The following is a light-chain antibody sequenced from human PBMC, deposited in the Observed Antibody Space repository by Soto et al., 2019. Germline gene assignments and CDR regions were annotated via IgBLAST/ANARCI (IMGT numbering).Light chain of an antibody. V-gene: IGLV2-14*01. CDR1: SSDVGGYNY. J-gene: IGLJ1*01. Sequence: QSALTQPASVSGSPGQSITISCTGTSSDVGGYNYVSWYQQHPGKAPKFMIYDVSNRPSGVSNRFSGSKSGNTASLTISGXXXXXXAXXYCSSYTTSNTRQIVFGTGTKLTVL. CDR2: DVS. CDR3: SSYTTSNTRQIV.